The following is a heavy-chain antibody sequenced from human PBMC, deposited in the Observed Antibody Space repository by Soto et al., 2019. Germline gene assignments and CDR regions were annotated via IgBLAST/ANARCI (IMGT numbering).Heavy chain of an antibody. J-gene: IGHJ3*02. D-gene: IGHD3-16*02. CDR3: ARGSYRGTWHFGYAFDI. V-gene: IGHV5-51*01. Sequence: PGESLKISCKSSGYSFTTYWIGWVRQMPGKGLEWMGIISPGDSDIAYSPSFQGQVTISADKSTSTAYLQWRTLKASDTAIYYCARGSYRGTWHFGYAFDIWGQGTMVTVSS. CDR1: GYSFTTYW. CDR2: ISPGDSDI.